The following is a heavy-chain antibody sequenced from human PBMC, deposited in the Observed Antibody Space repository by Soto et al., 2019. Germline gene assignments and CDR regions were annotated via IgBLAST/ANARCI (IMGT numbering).Heavy chain of an antibody. CDR2: ISSNGGST. CDR3: VKDTAMAYRYGMDV. CDR1: GFAFINYA. J-gene: IGHJ6*02. Sequence: GGSLRLSCSVSGFAFINYAMHWVRQAPGKGLEYVSAISSNGGSTYYADSVQGRFTISRDNSKNTLYLQMSSLRAEDTAVYYCVKDTAMAYRYGMDVWGQGTTVTVSS. V-gene: IGHV3-64D*06. D-gene: IGHD5-18*01.